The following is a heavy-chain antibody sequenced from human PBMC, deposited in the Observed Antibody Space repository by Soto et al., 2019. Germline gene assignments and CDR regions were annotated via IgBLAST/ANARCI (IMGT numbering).Heavy chain of an antibody. J-gene: IGHJ6*01. CDR3: ARHGRNTNIAKLTHYAMEV. V-gene: IGHV4-39*01. CDR2: TYYSGSA. CDR1: GGSISSRLYY. D-gene: IGHD2-8*01. Sequence: PWETLSLTCTFSGGSISSRLYYWVWIRQPPWKGLEWIGSTYYSGSASYNPSLKSRVTVSLETPKNPFSLRLSSVTAADSAVYFCARHGRNTNIAKLTHYAMEVWGQGTRFILS.